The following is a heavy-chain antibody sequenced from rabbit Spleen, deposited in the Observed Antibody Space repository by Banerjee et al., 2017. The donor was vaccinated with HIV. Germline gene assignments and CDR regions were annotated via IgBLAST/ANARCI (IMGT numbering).Heavy chain of an antibody. CDR2: MDTISNGVT. Sequence: QSLEESGGGLVQPEGSLTLTCTASGFSFSSSYYMCWVRQAPGKGLEWIGCMDTISNGVTYYASWAKGRFTISSHNAQNTLYLQLNSLTAADTATYFCVRDQAHMLDLWGPGTLVTVS. CDR1: GFSFSSSYY. D-gene: IGHD1-1*01. CDR3: VRDQAHMLDL. J-gene: IGHJ4*01. V-gene: IGHV1S40*01.